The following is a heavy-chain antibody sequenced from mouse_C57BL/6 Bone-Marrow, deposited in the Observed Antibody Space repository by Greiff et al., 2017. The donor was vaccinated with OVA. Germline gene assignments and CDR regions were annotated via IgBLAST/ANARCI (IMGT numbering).Heavy chain of an antibody. D-gene: IGHD1-1*01. V-gene: IGHV1-52*01. CDR1: GYTFTSYW. J-gene: IGHJ2*01. CDR3: ARDYGSSYELDY. Sequence: VKLQQPGAELVRPGSSVKLSCKASGYTFTSYWMHWVKQRPIQGLEWIGNIDPSDSETHYNQKFKDKATLTVDKSSSTAYMQLSSLTSEDSAVYYCARDYGSSYELDYWGQGTTLTVSS. CDR2: IDPSDSET.